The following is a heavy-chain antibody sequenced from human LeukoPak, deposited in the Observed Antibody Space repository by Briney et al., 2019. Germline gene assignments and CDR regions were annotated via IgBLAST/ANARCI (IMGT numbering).Heavy chain of an antibody. Sequence: GGSLRLSCAASGFTFRDYTMNWVRQAPGKGLEWVSLIYSGNTTYYADSVKGRFTILRDNSKNMLYFQMNSLRAEDTTVYYCVSSSGWSYFDFWGQGTLVTVSS. V-gene: IGHV3-66*01. J-gene: IGHJ4*02. D-gene: IGHD6-19*01. CDR2: IYSGNTT. CDR3: VSSSGWSYFDF. CDR1: GFTFRDYT.